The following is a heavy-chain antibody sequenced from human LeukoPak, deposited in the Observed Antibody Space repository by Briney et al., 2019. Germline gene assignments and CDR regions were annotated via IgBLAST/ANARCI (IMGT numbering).Heavy chain of an antibody. CDR3: AKGATEQLVRTNFDY. CDR2: VSYDETYK. Sequence: GGSLRLSCAASGFTFSSYGMHWVRQAPGKGLEWVAVVSYDETYKYYGDSVNGRFTISRDNSKNTLSLQMNSLRAEDTAVYHCAKGATEQLVRTNFDYWGQGTLVTVSS. CDR1: GFTFSSYG. V-gene: IGHV3-30*18. J-gene: IGHJ4*02. D-gene: IGHD6-13*01.